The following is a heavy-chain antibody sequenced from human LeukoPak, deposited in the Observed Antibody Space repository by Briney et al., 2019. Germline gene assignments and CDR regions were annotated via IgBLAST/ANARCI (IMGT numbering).Heavy chain of an antibody. D-gene: IGHD5-18*01. CDR1: GFTFSSYA. V-gene: IGHV3-33*08. Sequence: GGSLRLSCAASGFTFSSYAMHWVRQAPGKGLEWVAIMWYDGSNKYYTDSVKGRFTISRDNSKNTLYLQMNSLRVEDTAVYYCAREDTALVIAYWGQGTLVTVSS. CDR3: AREDTALVIAY. J-gene: IGHJ4*02. CDR2: MWYDGSNK.